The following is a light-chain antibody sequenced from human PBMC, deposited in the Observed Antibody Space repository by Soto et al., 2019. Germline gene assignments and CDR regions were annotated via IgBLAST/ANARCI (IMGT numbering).Light chain of an antibody. CDR3: QQYGSSPLFT. V-gene: IGKV3-20*01. Sequence: EFVLTQSPGTLSLSPGERATLSCRAGQSVSSNYLAWYQQKPGQAPRLLIYGASSRATGIPDRFSGSGSGTDFTLTISRQEPEDFAVYYCQQYGSSPLFTFGPGTKVDIK. J-gene: IGKJ3*01. CDR1: QSVSSNY. CDR2: GAS.